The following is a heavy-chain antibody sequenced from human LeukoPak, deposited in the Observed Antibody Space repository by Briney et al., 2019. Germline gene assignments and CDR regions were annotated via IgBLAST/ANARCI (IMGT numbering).Heavy chain of an antibody. Sequence: SETLSLSCTVSGGSISSYYWSWIRQPPGKGLEWIGYIYYSGSTNYNPSLKSRVTISVDTSKNQFSLKLSSVTAADTAVYYCARSGSTAHDYWGQGTLVTVSS. CDR2: IYYSGST. V-gene: IGHV4-59*01. J-gene: IGHJ4*02. D-gene: IGHD1-26*01. CDR3: ARSGSTAHDY. CDR1: GGSISSYY.